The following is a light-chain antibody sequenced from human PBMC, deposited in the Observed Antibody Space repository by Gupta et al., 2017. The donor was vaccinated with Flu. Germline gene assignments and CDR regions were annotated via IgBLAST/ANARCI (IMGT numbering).Light chain of an antibody. CDR1: SSNIGRNT. Sequence: QSVLTQPPSASGTPGQRVTISCSGSSSNIGRNTVNWYQQLPGTAPKLLTYSDSQRPSGVPDRFSGSKSGTSASLAISGLQSEDEADYYCAGWDDSLNGVVFGGGTKLTVL. CDR2: SDS. V-gene: IGLV1-44*01. CDR3: AGWDDSLNGVV. J-gene: IGLJ2*01.